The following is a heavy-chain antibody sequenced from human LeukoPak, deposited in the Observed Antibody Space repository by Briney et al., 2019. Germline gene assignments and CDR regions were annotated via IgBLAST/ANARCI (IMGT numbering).Heavy chain of an antibody. CDR2: VNPNSGGT. CDR3: ARDLGVTIFGVVYYFDY. V-gene: IGHV1-2*02. J-gene: IGHJ4*02. D-gene: IGHD3-3*01. CDR1: GYTFTGYY. Sequence: ASVKVSCKASGYTFTGYYMHWVRQAPGQGLEWMGWVNPNSGGTNYAQKFQSRVTMTRDTSISTAYMEVSRLRSDDTAVYYCARDLGVTIFGVVYYFDYWGQGTLVTVSS.